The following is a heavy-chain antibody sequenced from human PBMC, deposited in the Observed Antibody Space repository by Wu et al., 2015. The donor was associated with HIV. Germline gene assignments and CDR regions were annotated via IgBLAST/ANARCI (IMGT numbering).Heavy chain of an antibody. V-gene: IGHV1-18*01. D-gene: IGHD3-22*01. Sequence: QVQLVQSGDEVKKPGASVKVSCKASGYTFTTYGISWVRQAPGQELEWMGWISAYNGNTNYAQKVQDRVTMTTDTSTNTVYMELRSLTSDDTAVYYCARGDSSGDYWGQGNAGHRLL. CDR1: GYTFTTYG. J-gene: IGHJ4*02. CDR2: ISAYNGNT. CDR3: ARGDSSGDY.